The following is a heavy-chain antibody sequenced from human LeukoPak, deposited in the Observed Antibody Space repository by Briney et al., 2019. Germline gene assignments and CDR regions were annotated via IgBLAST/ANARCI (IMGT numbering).Heavy chain of an antibody. V-gene: IGHV3-30*18. CDR2: ISYDGSNK. CDR3: AKDSSYDILTGYDGMDV. D-gene: IGHD3-9*01. Sequence: GGSLRLSCAASGFTFSSYGMHWVRQAPGKGLEWVAVISYDGSNKYYADSVKGRFTISRDNSKNTLYLQMNSLRAEDTAVYYCAKDSSYDILTGYDGMDVWGQGTTVTVSS. J-gene: IGHJ6*02. CDR1: GFTFSSYG.